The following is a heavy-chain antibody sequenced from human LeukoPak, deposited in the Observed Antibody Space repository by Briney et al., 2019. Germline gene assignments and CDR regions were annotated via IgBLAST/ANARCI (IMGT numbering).Heavy chain of an antibody. CDR2: IYYSGST. Sequence: SETLSLTCTVSGGSISSSSYYWGWIRQPPGKGLEWIGNIYYSGSTYYNPSLRSRVTISVDTSKNQFSLRLSSVTAADTAVYYCARAYAHSYGPPAYFDYWGQGTLVTVSS. CDR1: GGSISSSSYY. J-gene: IGHJ4*02. V-gene: IGHV4-39*07. D-gene: IGHD5-18*01. CDR3: ARAYAHSYGPPAYFDY.